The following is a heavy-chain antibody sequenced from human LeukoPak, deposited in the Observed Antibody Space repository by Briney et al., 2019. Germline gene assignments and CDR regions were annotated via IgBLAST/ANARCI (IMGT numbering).Heavy chain of an antibody. CDR2: ISSDGSST. CDR3: ARGYSYGRVEY. D-gene: IGHD5-18*01. CDR1: GFTFSSYW. V-gene: IGHV3-74*01. J-gene: IGHJ4*02. Sequence: GGSLRLSCAASGFTFSSYWMNWVRQAPGKGLVWVSRISSDGSSTSYADSVKGRFTISRDNAKNTLYLQMNSLRAEDTAVYYCARGYSYGRVEYWGQGTLVTDSS.